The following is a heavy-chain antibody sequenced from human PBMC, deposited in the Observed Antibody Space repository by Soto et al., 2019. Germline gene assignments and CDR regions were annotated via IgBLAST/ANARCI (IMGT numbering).Heavy chain of an antibody. CDR3: ARYGYYYAMDV. V-gene: IGHV3-7*03. CDR2: INLDGGVK. CDR1: GFTFSNYW. Sequence: LRLSCAASGFTFSNYWMSWVRQAPGKGLEWVASINLDGGVKYYVDSVKGRFTISRDNAKNSLYLQMNSLRAEDTAVYYCARYGYYYAMDVWGQGTTVTVSS. J-gene: IGHJ6*02. D-gene: IGHD4-17*01.